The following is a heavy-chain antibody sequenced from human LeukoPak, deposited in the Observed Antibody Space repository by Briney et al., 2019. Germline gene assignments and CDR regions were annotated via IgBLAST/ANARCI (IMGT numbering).Heavy chain of an antibody. CDR1: GFTVINYA. CDR2: IRESSGDT. Sequence: GGSLRLSCAASGFTVINYAMNWVRQAPGKGLEWVSTIRESSGDTYYEDSVKGRFTIYRDISKNTLYLQMNSLRAEDTAVYYCARADYYDSSLSDCWGQGTLVTVSS. CDR3: ARADYYDSSLSDC. D-gene: IGHD3-22*01. J-gene: IGHJ4*02. V-gene: IGHV3-23*01.